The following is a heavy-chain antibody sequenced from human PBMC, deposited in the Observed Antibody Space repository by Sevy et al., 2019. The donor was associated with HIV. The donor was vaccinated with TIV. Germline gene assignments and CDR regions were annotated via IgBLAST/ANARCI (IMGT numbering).Heavy chain of an antibody. CDR2: ISSSSSTI. J-gene: IGHJ4*02. Sequence: GGCLRLSCAASGFTFSSYSMNWVRQAPGKGLEWVSYISSSSSTIYYADSVKGRFTVSRDNAKNSLYLQMNSLRDEDTAVYDCARSNQRIAAFDYWGQGTLVTVSS. CDR3: ARSNQRIAAFDY. V-gene: IGHV3-48*02. CDR1: GFTFSSYS. D-gene: IGHD6-13*01.